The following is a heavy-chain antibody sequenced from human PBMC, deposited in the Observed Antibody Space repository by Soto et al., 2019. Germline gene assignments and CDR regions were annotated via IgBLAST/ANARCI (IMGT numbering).Heavy chain of an antibody. CDR3: ARDRVAGTGGYYYYYYGMDV. J-gene: IGHJ6*02. CDR1: GYTFTSYG. Sequence: QVQLVQSGAEVKKPGASVKVSCKASGYTFTSYGISWVRQAPGQGLEWMGWISAYNGNTNYAQKLQGRVTMTTDTATSTAYMELRGLRSDDTAVYYCARDRVAGTGGYYYYYYGMDVWGQGTTVTVSS. V-gene: IGHV1-18*01. CDR2: ISAYNGNT. D-gene: IGHD6-19*01.